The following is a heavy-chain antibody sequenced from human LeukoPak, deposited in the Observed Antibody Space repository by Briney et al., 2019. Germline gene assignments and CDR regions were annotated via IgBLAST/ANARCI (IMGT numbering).Heavy chain of an antibody. J-gene: IGHJ4*02. CDR2: IYHSGST. V-gene: IGHV4-4*02. Sequence: SGTLSLTCAVSGGSISSRNWWSWVRQPPGKGLEWIGEIYHSGSTNYNPSLKSRVTISVDKSKNQFSLKLSSVTAADTAVYYCARIPTPDCSGGSCSLGYWGQGTLVTVSS. CDR1: GGSISSRNW. D-gene: IGHD2-15*01. CDR3: ARIPTPDCSGGSCSLGY.